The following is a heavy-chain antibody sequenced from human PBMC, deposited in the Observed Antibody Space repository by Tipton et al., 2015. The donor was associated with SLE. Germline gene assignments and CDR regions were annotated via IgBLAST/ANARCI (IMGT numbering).Heavy chain of an antibody. Sequence: TLSLTCTVSGGSISSYYWSWIRQPPGKGLEWIGYIYASGSTEYNPSLKSRVTISVDPSKNQFSLRLTSLTAADTAVYYCARVVYSFSDAFDIWGQGTLVTVSS. CDR2: IYASGST. CDR3: ARVVYSFSDAFDI. V-gene: IGHV4-59*01. D-gene: IGHD6-13*01. CDR1: GGSISSYY. J-gene: IGHJ3*02.